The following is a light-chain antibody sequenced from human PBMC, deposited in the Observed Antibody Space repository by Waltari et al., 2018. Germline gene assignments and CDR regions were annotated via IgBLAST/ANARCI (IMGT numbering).Light chain of an antibody. V-gene: IGKV3-15*01. CDR3: QQYHIWPLYLT. Sequence: EIVMTQSPATLSVSLGERATLSCRASQDILANLAWYQQKPGTAPRLLTFGASLRPTGIPARFSVSGSGTEFTLTLTSLQSEDSAIYYCQQYHIWPLYLTFGGGTKVEVK. J-gene: IGKJ4*01. CDR2: GAS. CDR1: QDILAN.